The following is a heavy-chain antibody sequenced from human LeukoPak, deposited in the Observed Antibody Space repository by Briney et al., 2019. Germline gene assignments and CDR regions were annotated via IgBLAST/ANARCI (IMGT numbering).Heavy chain of an antibody. V-gene: IGHV4-4*07. D-gene: IGHD3-10*01. Sequence: SETLSLTCTVSGGSITDYHWIWIRQPAGKGLEWIGRLYTSGSTNYNPSLKSRVSMSVDTSKKQFSLRLSSVTAADTAIYYCARHPGSGSHISNWFDPWGQGTLVTVSS. CDR2: LYTSGST. CDR3: ARHPGSGSHISNWFDP. CDR1: GGSITDYH. J-gene: IGHJ5*02.